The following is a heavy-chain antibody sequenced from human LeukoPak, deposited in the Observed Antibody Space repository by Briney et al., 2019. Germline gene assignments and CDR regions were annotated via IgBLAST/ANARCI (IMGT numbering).Heavy chain of an antibody. V-gene: IGHV3-30*04. Sequence: QPGRSLRLSCAASGFTFSSYAMHWVRQAPGKGLGWVAVISYDGSNKYYADSVKGRFTISRDNSKNTLYLQMNSLRAEDTAVYYCARDHLSYYNVLDYWGQGTLVTVSS. CDR3: ARDHLSYYNVLDY. J-gene: IGHJ4*02. D-gene: IGHD3-10*01. CDR1: GFTFSSYA. CDR2: ISYDGSNK.